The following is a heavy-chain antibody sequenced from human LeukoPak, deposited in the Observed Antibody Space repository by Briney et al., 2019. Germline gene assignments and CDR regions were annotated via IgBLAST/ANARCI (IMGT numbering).Heavy chain of an antibody. J-gene: IGHJ4*02. CDR3: ARDYGGYVFDF. CDR2: IYYSGST. Sequence: SETLSLTCTVSGGSISSYYWSWIRQPPGKGLEWIGYIYYSGSTSYNPSLKSRVTMSVDTSKNQFSLELSSVTAADTAVYYCARDYGGYVFDFWGQGTLVTVSS. V-gene: IGHV4-59*01. D-gene: IGHD5-12*01. CDR1: GGSISSYY.